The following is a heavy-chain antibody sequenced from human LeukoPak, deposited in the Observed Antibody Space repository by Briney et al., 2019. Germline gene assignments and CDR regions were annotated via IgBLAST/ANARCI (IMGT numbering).Heavy chain of an antibody. D-gene: IGHD1-26*01. Sequence: SSETLSLTCAVSGGSISSSNWWSWVRQPPGTGLEWIGEIYHSGNTNYNPSLKSRATISVDKSKNQFSLKLSSVTAADTAVYYCASLSGSYSFDYWGQGTLVTVSS. CDR1: GGSISSSNW. V-gene: IGHV4-4*02. J-gene: IGHJ4*02. CDR2: IYHSGNT. CDR3: ASLSGSYSFDY.